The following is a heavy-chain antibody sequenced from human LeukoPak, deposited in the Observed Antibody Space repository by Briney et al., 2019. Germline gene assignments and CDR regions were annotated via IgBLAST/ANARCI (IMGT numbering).Heavy chain of an antibody. J-gene: IGHJ6*02. CDR1: GFNFRNYG. D-gene: IGHD3-10*01. Sequence: GGSLRLSCAASGFNFRNYGIHWVRQAPGKGLEWVSSISSSSSYIYYADSVKGRFTISRDNAKNSLYLQMNSLRAEDTAVYYCARDHLSYGSGSYYSHYGMDVWGQGTTVTVSS. CDR3: ARDHLSYGSGSYYSHYGMDV. CDR2: ISSSSSYI. V-gene: IGHV3-21*01.